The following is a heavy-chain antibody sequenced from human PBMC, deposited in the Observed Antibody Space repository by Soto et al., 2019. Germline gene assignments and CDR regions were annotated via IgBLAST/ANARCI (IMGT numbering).Heavy chain of an antibody. CDR2: TYYSGST. V-gene: IGHV4-31*03. J-gene: IGHJ4*02. CDR3: ARSPGIGRDGSSTRGRNIDY. D-gene: IGHD2-2*01. Sequence: SETLSLTCTVSGGSISSGGNYWTWIRQHPGKVLKWIGYTYYSGSTYSNPYLKSRVTISVDTSKNQLSLRLNSVTAADTAVYYCARSPGIGRDGSSTRGRNIDYWGQGTLVTVSS. CDR1: GGSISSGGNY.